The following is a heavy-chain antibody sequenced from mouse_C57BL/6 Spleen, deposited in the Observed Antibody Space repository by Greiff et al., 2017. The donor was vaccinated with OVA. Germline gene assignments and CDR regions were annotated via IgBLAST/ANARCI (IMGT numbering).Heavy chain of an antibody. J-gene: IGHJ4*01. CDR1: GFSFTSYG. CDR3: AKNKGDSSGLYAMDY. D-gene: IGHD3-2*02. Sequence: VQLQQSGPGLVQPSQSLSITCTVSGFSFTSYGVHWVRQSPGKGLEWLGVIWRGGSTDYNAAFMSRLSITKDNSKSQVFFKMNSLQADDTALYDCAKNKGDSSGLYAMDYWGQGTSVTVSS. CDR2: IWRGGST. V-gene: IGHV2-5*01.